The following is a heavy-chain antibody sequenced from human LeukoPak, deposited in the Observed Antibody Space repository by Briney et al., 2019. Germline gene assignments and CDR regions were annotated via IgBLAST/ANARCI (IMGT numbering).Heavy chain of an antibody. CDR1: GGSIGTYY. Sequence: SETLSLTCTVSGGSIGTYYWSWIRQSPGKGLEWIGYIYVTGARYNPYLQSRVTISVDRSRNQFFLKMSSVTAADTAVYYCARHIGGGIEDMDVWGKGTKVIVSS. D-gene: IGHD3-16*02. V-gene: IGHV4-59*08. CDR3: ARHIGGGIEDMDV. CDR2: IYVTGA. J-gene: IGHJ6*03.